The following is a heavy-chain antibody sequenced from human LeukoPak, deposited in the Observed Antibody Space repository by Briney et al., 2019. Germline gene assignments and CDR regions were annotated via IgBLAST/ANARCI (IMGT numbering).Heavy chain of an antibody. J-gene: IGHJ4*02. CDR2: IYYSGST. D-gene: IGHD6-13*01. CDR3: ARESPTAGYFDY. CDR1: GGSISSYY. Sequence: SETLSLTCTVSGGSISSYYWSWIRQPPGKGLEWIGYIYYSGSTNYNPSLKSRVTISVDTSKNQFSLKLSSVTAADTAVYYCARESPTAGYFDYWGQGTLVTVSS. V-gene: IGHV4-59*01.